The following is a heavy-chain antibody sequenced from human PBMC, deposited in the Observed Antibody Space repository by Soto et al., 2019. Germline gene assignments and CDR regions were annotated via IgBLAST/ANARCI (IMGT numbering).Heavy chain of an antibody. CDR3: ARDPDLIEAAGNYFDY. J-gene: IGHJ4*02. CDR1: GFTFRNNV. V-gene: IGHV3-23*01. D-gene: IGHD6-13*01. CDR2: ITGSGRDT. Sequence: GGSLRLSCAASGFTFRNNVLSWVRQAPGKGLDWVSGITGSGRDTYYADSVKGRFTISRGIAKNMLYLQMTSLRLEDTALYYCARDPDLIEAAGNYFDYWGQGTLVTVSS.